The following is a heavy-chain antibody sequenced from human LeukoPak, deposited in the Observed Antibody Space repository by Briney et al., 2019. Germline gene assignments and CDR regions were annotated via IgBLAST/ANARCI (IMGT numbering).Heavy chain of an antibody. CDR3: ARDHWSHYYGSGGENYFDP. D-gene: IGHD3-10*01. V-gene: IGHV1-18*01. Sequence: GASVKVSCKASGYTFTSYGISWVRQAPGQGLEWMGWISAYNGNTNYAQKLQGRVTMTTDTSTSTAYMELRSLRSDDTAVYYCARDHWSHYYGSGGENYFDPWGQGTLVTVSS. J-gene: IGHJ5*02. CDR2: ISAYNGNT. CDR1: GYTFTSYG.